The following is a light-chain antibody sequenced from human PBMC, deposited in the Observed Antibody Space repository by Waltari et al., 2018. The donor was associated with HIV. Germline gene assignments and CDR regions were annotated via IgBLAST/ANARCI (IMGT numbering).Light chain of an antibody. CDR1: RPNIGRNT. Sequence: QSVLTQPPSVSGTPGQRVTISCSGARPNIGRNTVHWFQLLPGTAPKLLIYTDNQRPSGVPDRFSGSKSGTSASLAISGLQSEDEADYFCAAWDDSLNGLWVFGGGTKLTVL. CDR3: AAWDDSLNGLWV. J-gene: IGLJ3*02. V-gene: IGLV1-44*01. CDR2: TDN.